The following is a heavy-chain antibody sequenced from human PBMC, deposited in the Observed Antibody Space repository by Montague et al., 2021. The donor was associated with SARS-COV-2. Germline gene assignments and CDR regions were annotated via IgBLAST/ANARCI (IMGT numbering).Heavy chain of an antibody. CDR2: ISPDDSDT. J-gene: IGHJ4*02. Sequence: QSGAEVKKPGESLKISCKASGYTFTTYWIGWVRQMPGKGLEWVGIISPDDSDTRYSPSFRGRVTLSADKSTNTAYLRWSSVQASDTAMYYCARGETFDWLLPGFWGPGTLVTVSS. CDR1: GYTFTTYW. V-gene: IGHV5-51*01. CDR3: ARGETFDWLLPGF. D-gene: IGHD3-9*01.